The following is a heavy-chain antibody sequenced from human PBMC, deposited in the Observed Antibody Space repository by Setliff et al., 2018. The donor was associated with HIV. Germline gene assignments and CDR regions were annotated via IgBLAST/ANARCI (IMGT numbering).Heavy chain of an antibody. Sequence: LSLTCTVSGGSISSGGYYWSWIRQHPGKGLEWIGYIHYSGNTYNNPSLNSRISISVGMSKNKFSLKLSSLTAADTAVYYCARGGLGVVTSFDSWGPGTLVTVSS. J-gene: IGHJ4*02. CDR3: ARGGLGVVTSFDS. V-gene: IGHV4-31*03. CDR2: IHYSGNT. D-gene: IGHD3-3*01. CDR1: GGSISSGGYY.